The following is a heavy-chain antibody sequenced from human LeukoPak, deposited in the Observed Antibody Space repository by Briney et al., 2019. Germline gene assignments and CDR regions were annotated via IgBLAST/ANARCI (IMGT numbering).Heavy chain of an antibody. CDR2: INHSGST. V-gene: IGHV4-34*01. J-gene: IGHJ4*02. CDR1: GGSCSGYY. D-gene: IGHD3-3*01. CDR3: ARGALITIFGVVIMGAQGPYFDY. Sequence: PSETLSLTCAVYGGSCSGYYWSWIRQPPGKGLEWIGEINHSGSTNYNPSLKSRVTISVDTSKNQFSLKLSSVTAADTAVYYCARGALITIFGVVIMGAQGPYFDYWGQGTLVTVSS.